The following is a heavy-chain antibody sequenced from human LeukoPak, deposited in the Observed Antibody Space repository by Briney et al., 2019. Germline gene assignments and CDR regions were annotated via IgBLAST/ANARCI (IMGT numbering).Heavy chain of an antibody. CDR2: INWNGGST. Sequence: PGGSLRLSCAASGFTFDDYGMSWVRQAPGKGLEWGSGINWNGGSTGYADSVKGRFTISRDNAKNSLYLQMNSLRAEDTAVYYCVQQLVYMGIRHDAFDIWGQGTMVTVSS. J-gene: IGHJ3*02. D-gene: IGHD6-13*01. CDR3: VQQLVYMGIRHDAFDI. V-gene: IGHV3-20*04. CDR1: GFTFDDYG.